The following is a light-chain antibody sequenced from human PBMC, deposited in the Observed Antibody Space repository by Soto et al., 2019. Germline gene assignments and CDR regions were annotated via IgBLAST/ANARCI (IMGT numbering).Light chain of an antibody. CDR2: DAS. Sequence: DIQMTQSPSFLSASVGDRVTITCRASQAISNYLNWYQQKPGKAPKLLIYDASNLETGVPSRFSGSGSGTDFTFTISSLQPEDIATYYCQQYDNLPGTFGQGTRLEIK. CDR3: QQYDNLPGT. V-gene: IGKV1-33*01. CDR1: QAISNY. J-gene: IGKJ5*01.